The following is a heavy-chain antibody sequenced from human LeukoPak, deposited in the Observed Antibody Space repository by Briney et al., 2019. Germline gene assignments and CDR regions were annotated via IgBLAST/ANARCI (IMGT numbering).Heavy chain of an antibody. CDR1: GGSINSNSHF. Sequence: SETLSLTCTVSGGSINSNSHFWDWIRQSPGKGLECLGTIYYSGRTYYSPSLKSRVTISVDTSKNRFSLELNSETAADTALYYCARVEVVAATSGFDVWGQGTMVTVSS. D-gene: IGHD2-15*01. CDR2: IYYSGRT. V-gene: IGHV4-39*01. CDR3: ARVEVVAATSGFDV. J-gene: IGHJ3*01.